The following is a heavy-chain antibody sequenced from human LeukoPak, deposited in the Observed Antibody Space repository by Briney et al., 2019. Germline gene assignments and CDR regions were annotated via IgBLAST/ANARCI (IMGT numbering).Heavy chain of an antibody. J-gene: IGHJ5*02. CDR2: VSAYNGDT. Sequence: ASVKVSCKTSGYTFSSYGITWVRQAPGQGLEWMGWVSAYNGDTKYAQKLQDRVPMTTHTSTTTAYMELRSLRSDDTAVYYCARGILADDIMTGPWGQGTRVTVSS. V-gene: IGHV1-18*01. D-gene: IGHD3-9*01. CDR1: GYTFSSYG. CDR3: ARGILADDIMTGP.